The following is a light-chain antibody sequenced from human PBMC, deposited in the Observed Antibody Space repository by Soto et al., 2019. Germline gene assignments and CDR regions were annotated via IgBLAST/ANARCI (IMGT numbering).Light chain of an antibody. J-gene: IGKJ2*01. CDR3: QQSYSIPVT. CDR1: QTITSD. V-gene: IGKV1-39*01. CDR2: AAS. Sequence: DIQMTQSASSLSASXXDRVTITCRASQTITSDLNWYQQKPGKAPKXXIHAASSLESGVPSRFSGSGSGTDFTLTISSLQPEDSATYYCQQSYSIPVTFGQGTKVDIK.